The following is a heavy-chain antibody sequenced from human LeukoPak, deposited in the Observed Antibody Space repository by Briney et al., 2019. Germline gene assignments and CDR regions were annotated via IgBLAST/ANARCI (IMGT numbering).Heavy chain of an antibody. D-gene: IGHD1-26*01. CDR1: GGSISSYY. CDR3: ARGSTSPDYSGSYERELNFDY. V-gene: IGHV4-4*07. J-gene: IGHJ4*02. CDR2: IYTSGST. Sequence: SETLSLTCTVSGGSISSYYWSWIRQPAGKGLEWIGRIYTSGSTNYNPSLKSRVTISVDTSKNQFSLKLSSVTAADTAVYYCARGSTSPDYSGSYERELNFDYWGQGTLVTVSS.